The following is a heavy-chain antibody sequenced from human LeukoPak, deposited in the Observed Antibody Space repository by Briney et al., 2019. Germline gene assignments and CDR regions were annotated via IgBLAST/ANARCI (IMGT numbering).Heavy chain of an antibody. V-gene: IGHV4-39*02. Sequence: SETLSLTCTVSGGSISSSSYYWGWIRQPPGKGLEWIGSIYYSGSTYYNPSLKSRVTISVDTSKNQFSLKLSSVTAADTAVYYCARESTVLTPSFDSWGQGTLVTVSS. CDR3: ARESTVLTPSFDS. J-gene: IGHJ4*02. D-gene: IGHD4-17*01. CDR1: GGSISSSSYY. CDR2: IYYSGST.